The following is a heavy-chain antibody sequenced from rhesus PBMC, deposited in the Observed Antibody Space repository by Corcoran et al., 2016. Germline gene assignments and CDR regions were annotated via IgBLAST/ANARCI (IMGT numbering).Heavy chain of an antibody. V-gene: IGHV4-147*01. Sequence: QLQLQEPGPGLVKPSETLSLTCAVSGGYIRHTWCSWIRQSPGKELEWIVRISCGRGSTSFKPCLESRVTSSADQSSGQLSLKLKSVTATDTAIYYWASGGPDKDRFDVWGPGVLVTVSS. J-gene: IGHJ5-1*01. D-gene: IGHD3-34*01. CDR3: ASGGPDKDRFDV. CDR1: GGYIRHTW. CDR2: ISCGRGST.